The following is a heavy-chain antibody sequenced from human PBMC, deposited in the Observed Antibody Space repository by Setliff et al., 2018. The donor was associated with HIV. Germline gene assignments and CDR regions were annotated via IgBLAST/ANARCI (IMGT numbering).Heavy chain of an antibody. J-gene: IGHJ6*03. CDR1: GYTFTSYA. Sequence: ASVKVSCKASGYTFTSYAMHWVRQAPGQRLEWMGWISAGNGNTKYSQKFQGRVTITRDTSASTAYMELSSLRSEDTAVYYCARDRFGDPYYYYYMDVWGKGTTVTVSS. D-gene: IGHD3-16*01. CDR2: ISAGNGNT. CDR3: ARDRFGDPYYYYYMDV. V-gene: IGHV1-3*01.